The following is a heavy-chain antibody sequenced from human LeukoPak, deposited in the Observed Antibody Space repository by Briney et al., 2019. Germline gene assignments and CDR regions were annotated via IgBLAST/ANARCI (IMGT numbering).Heavy chain of an antibody. CDR1: GFTFNDYG. J-gene: IGHJ4*02. D-gene: IGHD6-25*01. CDR2: ISGSGIST. Sequence: PGGSLRLSCAASGFTFNDYGMSWVRQAPGKGLEWVSTISGSGISTYYADSVKGRFTISRDNAKNSLYLQMNSLRAEDTAVYYCASGLELDYWGQGTLVTVSS. V-gene: IGHV3-23*01. CDR3: ASGLELDY.